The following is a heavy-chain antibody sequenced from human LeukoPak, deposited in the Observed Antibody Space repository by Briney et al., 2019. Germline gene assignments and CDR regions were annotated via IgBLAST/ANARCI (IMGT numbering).Heavy chain of an antibody. CDR1: GYTFTGYY. J-gene: IGHJ4*02. Sequence: ASVKVACKASGYTFTGYYMHWVRQAPAQGLEWMGWINPNSGGTNYAQKFQGRVTMTRDTSISTAYMELSRLRSDDTAVYYCARGTPGMVRGVIPDYWGQGTLVTVSS. D-gene: IGHD3-10*01. CDR2: INPNSGGT. CDR3: ARGTPGMVRGVIPDY. V-gene: IGHV1-2*02.